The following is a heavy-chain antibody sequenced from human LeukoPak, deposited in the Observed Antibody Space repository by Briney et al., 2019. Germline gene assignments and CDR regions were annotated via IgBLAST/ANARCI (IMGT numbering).Heavy chain of an antibody. Sequence: SETLSLTCTVAGGSISSYYWSLIRQPPGKGLEWIGYIYYSGSTNYNPSLKSRVTISVDTSKNQFSLKLSSVTAADTAVYYCAREGTPWGAAFDIWGQGTMVTVSS. D-gene: IGHD3-16*01. V-gene: IGHV4-59*01. CDR1: GGSISSYY. CDR3: AREGTPWGAAFDI. J-gene: IGHJ3*02. CDR2: IYYSGST.